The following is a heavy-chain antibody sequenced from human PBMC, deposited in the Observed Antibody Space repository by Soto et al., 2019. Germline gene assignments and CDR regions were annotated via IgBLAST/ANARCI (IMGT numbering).Heavy chain of an antibody. D-gene: IGHD3-10*01. CDR3: ARGQLPWFGEDGYYYYYYMDV. CDR2: IIPIFGTA. V-gene: IGHV1-69*01. CDR1: GGTFSSYA. Sequence: QVQLVQSGAGVKKPGSSVKVSCKASGGTFSSYAISWVRQAPGQGLEWMGGIIPIFGTANYAQKFQGRVTITADESTSTAYMELSSLRSEDTAVYYCARGQLPWFGEDGYYYYYYMDVWGKGTTVTVSS. J-gene: IGHJ6*03.